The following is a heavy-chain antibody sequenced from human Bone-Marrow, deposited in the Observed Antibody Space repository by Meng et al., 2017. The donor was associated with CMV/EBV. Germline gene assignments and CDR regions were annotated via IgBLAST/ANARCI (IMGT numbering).Heavy chain of an antibody. D-gene: IGHD3-3*01. CDR2: ISSSSSYI. CDR3: ARENQQWVFGENYYYGMDV. CDR1: GFTFSSYS. J-gene: IGHJ6*02. Sequence: GGSLRLSCAASGFTFSSYSMNWVRQAPGKGLEWVSSISSSSSYIYYADSVKGRFTISRDNAKNSLYPQMNSLRAEDTAVYYCARENQQWVFGENYYYGMDVWGQGTTVTVSS. V-gene: IGHV3-21*01.